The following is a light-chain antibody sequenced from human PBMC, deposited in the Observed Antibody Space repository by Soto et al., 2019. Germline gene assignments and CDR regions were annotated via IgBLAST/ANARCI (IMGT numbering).Light chain of an antibody. CDR3: QQYEDLPLT. J-gene: IGKJ4*01. CDR2: DAS. V-gene: IGKV1-33*01. Sequence: DIQLTQSPSSLSASVGDRVTITCQASQDINNYLNWYQQKPGKAPKLLIFDASSVETGVPSRFSGSGSRKHLTFTISSLEHEDIATYHCQQYEDLPLTFVGGTRVELK. CDR1: QDINNY.